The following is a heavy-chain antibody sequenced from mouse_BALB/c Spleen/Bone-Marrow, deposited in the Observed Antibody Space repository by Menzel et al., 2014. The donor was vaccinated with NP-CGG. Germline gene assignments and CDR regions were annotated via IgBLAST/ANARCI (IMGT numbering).Heavy chain of an antibody. V-gene: IGHV1S81*02. CDR1: GYTFTSYW. J-gene: IGHJ4*01. CDR2: INPSNGGT. Sequence: QVLLQQSGAELGRPGVSVKLSCKASGYTFTSYWMHWIKQSPEQGLERLGEINPSNGGTKYNEKFKSKATLTVDNSSSTAYMQLSSLTSEDSAVYYCARSLDYYAMDYWGQGTSVTVFS. CDR3: ARSLDYYAMDY.